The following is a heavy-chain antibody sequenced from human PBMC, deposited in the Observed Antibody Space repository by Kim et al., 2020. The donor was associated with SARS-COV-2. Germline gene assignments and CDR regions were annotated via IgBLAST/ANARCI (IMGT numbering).Heavy chain of an antibody. J-gene: IGHJ3*02. D-gene: IGHD3-22*01. V-gene: IGHV1-18*01. CDR2: ISAYNGNT. CDR1: GYTFTSYG. CDR3: ARESDPTYYYDSSGYLSGAFDI. Sequence: ASVKVSCKASGYTFTSYGISWVRQAPGQGLEWMGWISAYNGNTNYAQKLQGRVTMTTDTSTSTAYMELRSLRSDDTAVYYCARESDPTYYYDSSGYLSGAFDIWGQGTMVTVSS.